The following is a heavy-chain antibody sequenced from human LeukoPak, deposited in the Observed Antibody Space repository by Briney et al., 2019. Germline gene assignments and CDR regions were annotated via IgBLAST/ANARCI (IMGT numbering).Heavy chain of an antibody. D-gene: IGHD1-26*01. CDR1: GYTFTSYA. V-gene: IGHV1-3*01. J-gene: IGHJ5*02. CDR3: ARERGVGATNVNWFDP. CDR2: INAGNGNT. Sequence: ASVKVSCKASGYTFTSYAMHWVRQAPGQRLEWMGWINAGNGNTKYSQKFQGRVTITRDTSASTAYMELSSLRSEDTAVYYCARERGVGATNVNWFDPWGQGSLVTVSS.